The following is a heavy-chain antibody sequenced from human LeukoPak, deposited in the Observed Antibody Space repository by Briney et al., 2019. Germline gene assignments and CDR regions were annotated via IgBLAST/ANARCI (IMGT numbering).Heavy chain of an antibody. J-gene: IGHJ4*02. D-gene: IGHD3-22*01. CDR1: GFIVSSNY. CDR3: AKTTYYDSSGYFVPFDY. CDR2: IYSGGRT. V-gene: IGHV3-66*01. Sequence: GGSLRLSCAVSGFIVSSNYVTWVRQAPGKGLEWVSVIYSGGRTYYADSVKGRFTTSRDNSKNTLYLQMNSLRAEDTAVYYCAKTTYYDSSGYFVPFDYWGQGTLVTVSS.